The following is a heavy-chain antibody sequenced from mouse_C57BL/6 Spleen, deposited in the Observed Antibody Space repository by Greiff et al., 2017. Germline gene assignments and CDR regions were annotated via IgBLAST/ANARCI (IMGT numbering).Heavy chain of an antibody. CDR1: GYSITSGYY. CDR2: ISYDGSN. J-gene: IGHJ2*01. D-gene: IGHD1-1*01. V-gene: IGHV3-6*01. CDR3: ARDGTVVATGFDY. Sequence: EVQRVESGPGLVKPSQSLSLTCSVTGYSITSGYYWNWIRQFPGNKLEWMGYISYDGSNNYNPSLKNRISITRDTSKNQFFLKLNSVTTEDTATYYCARDGTVVATGFDYWGQGTTLTVSS.